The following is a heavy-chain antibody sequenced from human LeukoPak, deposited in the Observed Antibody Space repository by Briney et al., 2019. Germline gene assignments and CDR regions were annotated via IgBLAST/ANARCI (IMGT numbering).Heavy chain of an antibody. CDR2: INWNGGST. J-gene: IGHJ6*03. CDR3: ARATRYGDYVTTRYYYYMDV. CDR1: GFTFDDYG. D-gene: IGHD4-17*01. Sequence: TGGSLRLSCAASGFTFDDYGMSWVRQAPGKGLEWVSGINWNGGSTGYADSVKGRFTISRDNAKNSLYLQMNSLRAEGTALYYCARATRYGDYVTTRYYYYMDVWGKGTTVTISS. V-gene: IGHV3-20*04.